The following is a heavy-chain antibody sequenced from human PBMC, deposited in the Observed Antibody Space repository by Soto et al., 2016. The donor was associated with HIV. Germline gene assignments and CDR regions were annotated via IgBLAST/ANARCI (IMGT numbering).Heavy chain of an antibody. CDR1: GFTVSSNY. Sequence: EVQLVESGGGLVQPGGSLRLSCAASGFTVSSNYMSWVRQAPGKGLEWVSVIYSGGSTYYADSVKGRFTISRDNSKNTLYLQMNSLRAEDTAVYYCAREGGSGWPGLVDVWGQGTTVTVSS. D-gene: IGHD6-19*01. V-gene: IGHV3-66*01. J-gene: IGHJ6*02. CDR2: IYSGGST. CDR3: AREGGSGWPGLVDV.